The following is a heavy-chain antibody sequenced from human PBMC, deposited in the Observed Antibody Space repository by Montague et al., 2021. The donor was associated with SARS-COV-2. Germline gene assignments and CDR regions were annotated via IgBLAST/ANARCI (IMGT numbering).Heavy chain of an antibody. D-gene: IGHD5-12*01. CDR1: GFTFSNSA. CDR2: IYSGGDT. Sequence: SLRLSCAAPGFTFSNSAMNWVRQAPGKGLEWISVIYSGGDTYYADSVKGRFTISRDNSKNTLYLQMNSLRAEDTAVYYCARGGGLRNYGMDVWGQGTTVTVSS. CDR3: ARGGGLRNYGMDV. V-gene: IGHV3-53*01. J-gene: IGHJ6*02.